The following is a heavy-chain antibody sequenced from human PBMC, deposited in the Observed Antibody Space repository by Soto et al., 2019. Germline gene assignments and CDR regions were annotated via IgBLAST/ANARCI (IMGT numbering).Heavy chain of an antibody. CDR1: GFTFSSYA. CDR3: AKDRLIAPAGITGTANWFDP. CDR2: ISGSGGST. J-gene: IGHJ5*02. Sequence: GGSLRLSCAASGFTFSSYAMSWVRQAPGKGLEWVSAISGSGGSTYYADSVKGRFTISRDNSKNTLYLQMNSLRAEDTAVYYCAKDRLIAPAGITGTANWFDPWGQGTLVTVSS. D-gene: IGHD1-20*01. V-gene: IGHV3-23*01.